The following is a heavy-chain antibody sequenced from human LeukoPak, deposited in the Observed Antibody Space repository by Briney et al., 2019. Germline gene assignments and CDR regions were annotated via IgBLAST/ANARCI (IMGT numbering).Heavy chain of an antibody. CDR2: ISAYNGNT. J-gene: IGHJ4*02. Sequence: ASVTVSCKASGYTFTSYGISWVRQAPGQGLEWMGWISAYNGNTNYAQKLQGRVTMTTDTSTSTAYMELRSLRSDDTAVYYCASSGEGGGYDFSAPKVHGNYFDYWGQGTLVTVSS. CDR1: GYTFTSYG. D-gene: IGHD5-12*01. CDR3: ASSGEGGGYDFSAPKVHGNYFDY. V-gene: IGHV1-18*01.